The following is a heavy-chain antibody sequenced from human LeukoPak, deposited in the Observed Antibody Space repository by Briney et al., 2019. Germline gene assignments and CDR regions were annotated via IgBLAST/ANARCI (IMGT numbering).Heavy chain of an antibody. CDR1: GLAFSDYL. CDR2: ISTSGGST. J-gene: IGHJ4*02. D-gene: IGHD3-22*01. Sequence: GGSLRLSCAASGLAFSDYLMSWVRQAPGKGLEWVSGISTSGGSTSYADSVKGRFTISRDNPRNTLYMQMNSLRAEDTAVYYCAIMHRYYDGSGYWVQWGQGTLVTGSS. CDR3: AIMHRYYDGSGYWVQ. V-gene: IGHV3-23*01.